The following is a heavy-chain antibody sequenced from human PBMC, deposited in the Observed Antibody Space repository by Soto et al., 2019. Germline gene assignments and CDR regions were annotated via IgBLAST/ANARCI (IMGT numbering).Heavy chain of an antibody. V-gene: IGHV4-34*01. CDR2: INQSGIT. CDR1: GGFFSNYC. CDR3: ARGNGIASRPADY. D-gene: IGHD6-13*01. J-gene: IGHJ4*02. Sequence: SETLSLTCAVYGGFFSNYCWSWIRQPPGKGLEWIGEINQSGITNHNPSLKSRVTISEDASKNQFSLKLSSVTAADTAVYYCARGNGIASRPADYWGQGTLVTVSS.